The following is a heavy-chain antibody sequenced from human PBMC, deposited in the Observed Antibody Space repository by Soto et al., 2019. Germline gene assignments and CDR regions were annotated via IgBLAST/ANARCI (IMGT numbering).Heavy chain of an antibody. CDR2: ISSNSSDT. J-gene: IGHJ6*02. CDR3: AREIRPYGMDV. V-gene: IGHV3-11*05. Sequence: PGWSLRLSCASSVLTFIDYYMSWIRQAPGKGLEWVSDISSNSSDTNYADSVKGRFTISRDNVKNTLYLQMNSLRAEDTAVYYCAREIRPYGMDVWGQGTTVTVSS. D-gene: IGHD6-6*01. CDR1: VLTFIDYY.